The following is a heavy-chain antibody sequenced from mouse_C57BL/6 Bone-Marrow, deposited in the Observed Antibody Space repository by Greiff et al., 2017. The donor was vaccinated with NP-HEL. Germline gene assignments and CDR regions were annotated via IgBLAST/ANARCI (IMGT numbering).Heavy chain of an antibody. Sequence: QVQLKESGPGLVAPSQSLSITCTVSGFSLTSYGVHWVRQPPGKGLEWLVVIWSDGSTTYNSAPKSRLSISKDNSKSQVFLKMNSLQTDDTAMYYCARQGDWDLYYYAMDYWGQGTSVTVSS. V-gene: IGHV2-6-1*01. J-gene: IGHJ4*01. CDR1: GFSLTSYG. CDR2: IWSDGST. CDR3: ARQGDWDLYYYAMDY. D-gene: IGHD4-1*01.